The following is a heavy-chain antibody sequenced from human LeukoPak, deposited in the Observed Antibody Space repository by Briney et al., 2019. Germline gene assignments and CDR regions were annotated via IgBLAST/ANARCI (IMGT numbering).Heavy chain of an antibody. D-gene: IGHD3-9*01. V-gene: IGHV4-39*07. Sequence: PSETLSLTCTVSGGSISSSSYYWGWIRQPPGKGLEWIGEINHSGSTNYNPSLKSRVTISVDTSKNQFSLKLSSVTAADTAVYYCARAIDIDPYYYYYYGMDVWGQGTTVTVSS. CDR2: INHSGST. J-gene: IGHJ6*02. CDR1: GGSISSSSYY. CDR3: ARAIDIDPYYYYYYGMDV.